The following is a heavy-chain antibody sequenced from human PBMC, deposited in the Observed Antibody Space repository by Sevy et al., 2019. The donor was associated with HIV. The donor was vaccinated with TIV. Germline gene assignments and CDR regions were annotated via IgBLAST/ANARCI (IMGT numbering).Heavy chain of an antibody. J-gene: IGHJ4*02. CDR3: ARGSGAVVAGNYFDY. D-gene: IGHD6-19*01. Sequence: GGSLRLSCGASGFTFSRYSMNWVRQAPGKGLGWVSSISSRNSYIYYADSVKGRFTISRDNAKNSLYLHMNSLRAEDTAVYYCARGSGAVVAGNYFDYWGQRILVTVSS. V-gene: IGHV3-21*01. CDR1: GFTFSRYS. CDR2: ISSRNSYI.